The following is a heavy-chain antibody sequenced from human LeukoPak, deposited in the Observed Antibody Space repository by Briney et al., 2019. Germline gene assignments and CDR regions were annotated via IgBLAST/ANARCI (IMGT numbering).Heavy chain of an antibody. CDR2: INHSGST. Sequence: SETLSLTCAVYGGSFSGYYWSWIRQPPGKGLEWIGEINHSGSTNYNPSFKSRVTISVDTSKNQFSLKLSSVTAADTAVYYCARVRGRTYYYDSSNAFDIWGHGTMVTVSS. V-gene: IGHV4-34*01. CDR1: GGSFSGYY. J-gene: IGHJ3*02. D-gene: IGHD3-22*01. CDR3: ARVRGRTYYYDSSNAFDI.